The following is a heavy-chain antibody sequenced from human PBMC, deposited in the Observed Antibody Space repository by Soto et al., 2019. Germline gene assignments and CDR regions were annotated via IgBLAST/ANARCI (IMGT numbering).Heavy chain of an antibody. D-gene: IGHD1-26*01. Sequence: QVQLVESGGGVVQPGRSLRLSCVASGFTFYNYGVHWVRQAPGKGLEWVAAIWPDGDIEHYPDSVKGRFTISRDNSRNTLYLQMNSLRAEDTAVYYCAKVGIVATTQMGWFDPWGQGTLVIVSS. CDR3: AKVGIVATTQMGWFDP. V-gene: IGHV3-33*06. CDR1: GFTFYNYG. CDR2: IWPDGDIE. J-gene: IGHJ5*02.